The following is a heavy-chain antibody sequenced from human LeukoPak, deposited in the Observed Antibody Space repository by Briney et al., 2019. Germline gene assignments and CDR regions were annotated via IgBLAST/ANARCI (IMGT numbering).Heavy chain of an antibody. J-gene: IGHJ4*02. V-gene: IGHV4-59*01. Sequence: SETLSLTCAVYGGSFSSYYWSWIRQPPGKGLEWIGYIYYSGSTNYNPSLKSRVTISVDTSKNQFSLKLSSVTAADTAVYYCARDSGSYSYFDYWGQGTLVTVSS. CDR2: IYYSGST. CDR1: GGSFSSYY. D-gene: IGHD1-26*01. CDR3: ARDSGSYSYFDY.